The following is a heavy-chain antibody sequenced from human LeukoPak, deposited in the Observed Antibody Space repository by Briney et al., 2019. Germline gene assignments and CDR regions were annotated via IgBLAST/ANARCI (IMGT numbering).Heavy chain of an antibody. CDR3: AKGLISSATYFSYFDY. D-gene: IGHD1-26*01. J-gene: IGHJ4*02. V-gene: IGHV3-23*01. CDR1: GFPFSSYG. CDR2: ISAGGDLT. Sequence: QPGGSLRLSCAASGFPFSSYGMSWARQAPGKGLEWVAAISAGGDLTNYADSVKGRFTISRDSSKNMLYVQLNSLRAEDTAIYYCAKGLISSATYFSYFDYWGQGTLVTVSS.